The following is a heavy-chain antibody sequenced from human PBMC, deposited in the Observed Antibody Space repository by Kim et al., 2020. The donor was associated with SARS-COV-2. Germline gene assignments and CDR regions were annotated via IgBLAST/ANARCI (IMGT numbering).Heavy chain of an antibody. CDR3: ARDFWPSDSSGWYGPFDY. J-gene: IGHJ4*02. CDR1: GFTFSSYS. V-gene: IGHV3-48*02. D-gene: IGHD6-19*01. CDR2: ISSSSSTI. Sequence: GGSLRLSCAASGFTFSSYSMNWVRQAPGKGLEWVSYISSSSSTIYYADSVKGRFTISRDNAKNSLYLQMNSLRDEDTAVYYCARDFWPSDSSGWYGPFDYWGQGTLVTVSS.